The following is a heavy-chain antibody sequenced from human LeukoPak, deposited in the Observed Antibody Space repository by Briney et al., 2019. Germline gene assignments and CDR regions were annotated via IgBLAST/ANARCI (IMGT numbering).Heavy chain of an antibody. D-gene: IGHD4-17*01. Sequence: PSETLSLTCTVSGGSISSYYWSWIRQPAGKGLEWIGRIHPSGSTNYNPSLKSRVTMSVDTSKNQFSLKLTSVTAADTAVYYCARAGDYGDYVGWFDPWGQGTLVTVSS. CDR2: IHPSGST. CDR1: GGSISSYY. V-gene: IGHV4-4*07. CDR3: ARAGDYGDYVGWFDP. J-gene: IGHJ5*02.